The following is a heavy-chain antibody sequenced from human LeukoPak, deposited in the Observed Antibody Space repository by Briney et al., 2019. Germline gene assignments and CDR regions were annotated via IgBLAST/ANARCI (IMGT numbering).Heavy chain of an antibody. Sequence: ASVKVSCKASGYTFTSYGISWVRQAPGQGLEWMGWISAYNGSTNYAQKLQGRVTMTTDTSTSTAYMELRSLRSDDTAVYYCARVPAYMRGEYQLLYTDFDYWGQGTLVTVSS. CDR3: ARVPAYMRGEYQLLYTDFDY. J-gene: IGHJ4*02. CDR2: ISAYNGST. CDR1: GYTFTSYG. D-gene: IGHD2-2*02. V-gene: IGHV1-18*01.